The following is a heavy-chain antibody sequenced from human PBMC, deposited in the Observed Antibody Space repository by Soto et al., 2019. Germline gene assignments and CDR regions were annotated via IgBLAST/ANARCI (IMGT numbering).Heavy chain of an antibody. CDR1: GFTFSDYY. CDR2: ISRSGSTI. Sequence: QVQLVESGGGLVKPGGSLRLSCAASGFTFSDYYMSWIRQAPGKGLEWVSYISRSGSTIYYADSVKGRFTISRDNAKNSLDLQMNSLRAEDTSVYYCASEEDFWSGYRDYWGQGTLVTVSS. V-gene: IGHV3-11*01. D-gene: IGHD3-3*01. CDR3: ASEEDFWSGYRDY. J-gene: IGHJ4*02.